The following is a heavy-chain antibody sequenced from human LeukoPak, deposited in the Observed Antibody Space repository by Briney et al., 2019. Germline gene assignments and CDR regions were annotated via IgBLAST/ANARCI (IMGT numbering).Heavy chain of an antibody. CDR1: GGSFSGYY. D-gene: IGHD4-11*01. Sequence: MASETLSLTCAVYGGSFSGYYWSWIRQPPGKGLEWIGEINHSGSTNYNPSLKSRVTISVDTSKNQFSLKLSSVTAADTAVYYCARATVTLGTDYWGQGTLVTVSS. CDR2: INHSGST. V-gene: IGHV4-34*01. J-gene: IGHJ4*02. CDR3: ARATVTLGTDY.